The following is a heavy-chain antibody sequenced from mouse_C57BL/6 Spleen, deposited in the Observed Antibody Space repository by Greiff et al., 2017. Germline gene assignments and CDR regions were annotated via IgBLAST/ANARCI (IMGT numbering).Heavy chain of an antibody. J-gene: IGHJ4*01. V-gene: IGHV2-2*01. CDR2: IWSGGST. CDR3: ARKALYDGYPHYYAMDY. Sequence: VKVVESGPGLVQPSQSLSITCTVSGFSLTSYGVHWVRQSPGKGLEWLGVIWSGGSTDYNAAFISRLSISKDNSKSQVFFKMNSLQADDTAIYYCARKALYDGYPHYYAMDYWGQGTSVTVSS. CDR1: GFSLTSYG. D-gene: IGHD2-3*01.